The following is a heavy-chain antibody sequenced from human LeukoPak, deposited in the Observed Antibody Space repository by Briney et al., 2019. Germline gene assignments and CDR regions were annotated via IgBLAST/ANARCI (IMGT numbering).Heavy chain of an antibody. J-gene: IGHJ3*02. CDR1: GGSISSYY. Sequence: SGTLSLTCTVSGGSISSYYWSWIRQPPGKGLEWIGYIYYSGSTNYNPSLKSRVTISVDTSKNQFSLKLSSVTAADTAVYYCARDLSGIGAFDIWGQGTMVTVSS. D-gene: IGHD3-3*01. CDR2: IYYSGST. V-gene: IGHV4-59*01. CDR3: ARDLSGIGAFDI.